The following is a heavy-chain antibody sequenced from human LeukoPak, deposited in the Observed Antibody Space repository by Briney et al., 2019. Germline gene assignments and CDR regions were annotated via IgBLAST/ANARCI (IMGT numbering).Heavy chain of an antibody. CDR2: IKSRTAGGTT. Sequence: GGSLRLSCAASGFTFSNVWMSWVRQAPGKGLEWVGRIKSRTAGGTTQYATPVKGRFTISRDDSENTLYLQMNSLKTEDTAVYYCTTDPIAVAGTSDYWGQGTLVTVSS. CDR3: TTDPIAVAGTSDY. V-gene: IGHV3-15*01. D-gene: IGHD6-19*01. J-gene: IGHJ4*02. CDR1: GFTFSNVW.